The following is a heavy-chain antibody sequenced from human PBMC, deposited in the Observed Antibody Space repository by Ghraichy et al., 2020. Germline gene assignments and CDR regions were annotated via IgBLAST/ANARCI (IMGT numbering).Heavy chain of an antibody. CDR3: ARDPFTYSSGWYHGESNWFDP. J-gene: IGHJ5*02. D-gene: IGHD6-19*01. Sequence: VKVSCKTSGDTFSNYGISWVRQAPGQGLEWMGWISGYNGNTFYAKKFQGRLTLTTDTSTTISYMELSSLRSDDTAVYYCARDPFTYSSGWYHGESNWFDPWGQGTLVTVSS. CDR2: ISGYNGNT. CDR1: GDTFSNYG. V-gene: IGHV1-18*01.